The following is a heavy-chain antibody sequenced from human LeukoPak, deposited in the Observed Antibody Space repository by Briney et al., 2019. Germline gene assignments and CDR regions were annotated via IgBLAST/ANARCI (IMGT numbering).Heavy chain of an antibody. D-gene: IGHD4-17*01. CDR2: INPSGGST. Sequence: ASVKVSCKASGYTFTSYYMHWVRQAPGQGLEWMGIINPSGGSTSYAQKFQGRDTITTDTSTSTLYMELSTLRSQDTAVYYCARVPQRPRSHNPDYWGQETLVTVSS. CDR3: ARVPQRPRSHNPDY. CDR1: GYTFTSYY. V-gene: IGHV1-46*01. J-gene: IGHJ4*02.